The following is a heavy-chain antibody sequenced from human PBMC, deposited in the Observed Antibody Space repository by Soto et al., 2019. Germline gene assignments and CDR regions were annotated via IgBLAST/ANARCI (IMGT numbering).Heavy chain of an antibody. J-gene: IGHJ5*02. V-gene: IGHV3-23*01. Sequence: LRLSCVASVFNLNNFAMTWVRQAPGKGLEWVSGISASGESTYYVDSVKGRSTISRDNSENTLFLQLKSLTVDDTAIYYCAKCPRHPVLGGSLFFEAWGPGTMVTVSS. CDR2: ISASGEST. CDR1: VFNLNNFA. CDR3: AKCPRHPVLGGSLFFEA. D-gene: IGHD3-9*01.